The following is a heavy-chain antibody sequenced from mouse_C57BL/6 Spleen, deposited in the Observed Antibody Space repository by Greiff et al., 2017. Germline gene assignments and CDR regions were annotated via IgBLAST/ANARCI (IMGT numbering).Heavy chain of an antibody. CDR3: GTGTYYAMDY. CDR2: IDTSDSYT. J-gene: IGHJ4*01. V-gene: IGHV1-50*01. Sequence: VQLQQPGAELVKPGASVKLSCKASGYTFTSYWMQWVKQRPGQGLEWIGEIDTSDSYTNYNQKFKGKATLTVDTSSSTAYMQLSSLTSEDSAVYYCGTGTYYAMDYWGQGTSVTVSS. CDR1: GYTFTSYW. D-gene: IGHD4-1*01.